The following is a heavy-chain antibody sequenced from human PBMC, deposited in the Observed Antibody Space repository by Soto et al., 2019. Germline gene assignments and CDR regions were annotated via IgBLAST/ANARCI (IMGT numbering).Heavy chain of an antibody. CDR1: GYSLTRYW. J-gene: IGHJ5*02. CDR2: IYPGDSDT. V-gene: IGHV5-51*01. CDR3: ARGLLAAAGTFEP. Sequence: GQSLKSSCTXSGYSLTRYWTARVRPIPGKGLDWMGIIYPGDSDTRYSPSFQGQVTISADKSISTAYLQWSSLKASDTAMYYCARGLLAAAGTFEPWGQGTLVTVSS. D-gene: IGHD6-13*01.